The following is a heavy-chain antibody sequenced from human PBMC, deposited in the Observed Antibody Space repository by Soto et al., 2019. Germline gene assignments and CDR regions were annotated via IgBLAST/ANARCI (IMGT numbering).Heavy chain of an antibody. Sequence: QVQLVQSGAEVKKPGASVKVSCKASGYTFTSYGISWVRQAPGQGLEWVGWISAYNGDSNYAQKLQGRVTMTTDTSTSTASMALRSLRSDDTAVYYCARYSLSASGWELFDYWGQGTLVTVSS. CDR2: ISAYNGDS. CDR3: ARYSLSASGWELFDY. D-gene: IGHD6-19*01. J-gene: IGHJ4*02. V-gene: IGHV1-18*01. CDR1: GYTFTSYG.